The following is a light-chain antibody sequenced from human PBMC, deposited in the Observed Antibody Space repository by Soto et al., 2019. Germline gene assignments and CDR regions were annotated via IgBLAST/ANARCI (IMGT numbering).Light chain of an antibody. CDR2: DAS. V-gene: IGKV3-11*01. CDR3: QQRSNWPPLT. CDR1: QSVSSY. Sequence: EIVLTQSPATLSLSPGERATLSCRASQSVSSYLAWYQQKPGQAPRLLIYDASNRATGIPARFSGSGSGTDFTLTISSLEPEDFALYYCQQRSNWPPLTFGPGTKVEI. J-gene: IGKJ3*01.